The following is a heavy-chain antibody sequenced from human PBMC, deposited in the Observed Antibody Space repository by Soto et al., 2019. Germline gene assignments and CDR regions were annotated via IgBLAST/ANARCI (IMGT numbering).Heavy chain of an antibody. D-gene: IGHD2-15*01. Sequence: GGSLRLSCAASGFTFTSYWMSWVRQAPGKGLEWVANIKQDGSEKFYVGSVRGRFTISRDNAKNSMYLQMNSLRAEDTAVYYCARRSSGRLTTAWAPLDWWGQGTLVTVSS. V-gene: IGHV3-7*03. CDR2: IKQDGSEK. CDR1: GFTFTSYW. J-gene: IGHJ4*02. CDR3: ARRSSGRLTTAWAPLDW.